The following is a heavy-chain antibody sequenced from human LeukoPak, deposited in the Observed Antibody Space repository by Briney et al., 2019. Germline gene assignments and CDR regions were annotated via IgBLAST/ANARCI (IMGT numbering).Heavy chain of an antibody. J-gene: IGHJ4*02. CDR1: GFTFTNYW. D-gene: IGHD3-3*01. CDR2: IKQDRSEK. CDR3: ARLREIPVFGVVTKSTSYFDY. V-gene: IGHV3-7*01. Sequence: SGGSLRLSCAASGFTFTNYWMSWVRQAPGKGLELVANIKQDRSEKYYVDSVKGRFTISRGNAKNSLYLQMNSLRAEDTAVYYCARLREIPVFGVVTKSTSYFDYWGQGTLVTVSS.